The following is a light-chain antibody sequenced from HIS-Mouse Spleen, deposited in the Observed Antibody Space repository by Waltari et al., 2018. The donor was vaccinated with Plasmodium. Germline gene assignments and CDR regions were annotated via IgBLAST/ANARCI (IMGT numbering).Light chain of an antibody. CDR3: QQYNSYWT. CDR2: KAS. V-gene: IGKV1-5*03. CDR1: QSISSL. Sequence: IQMTQSPSTLSASVGDRVTITCRASQSISSLLAWYQQKPGKAPKLLIYKASSLESGVPSRFSGSGSGTEFTLTISSLQPDDFATYYCQQYNSYWTFGQGTKVEIK. J-gene: IGKJ1*01.